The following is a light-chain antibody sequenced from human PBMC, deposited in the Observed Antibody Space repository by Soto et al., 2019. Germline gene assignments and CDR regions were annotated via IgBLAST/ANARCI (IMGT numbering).Light chain of an antibody. CDR3: ETWDSNTRV. Sequence: QSVLTQSSSASASLGSSVKLTCTLSSGHSSYIIAWHQQQPGKAPRYLMKLEGSGSYNKGSGVPDRFSGSSSGADRYLTISNLQFEDEADYYCETWDSNTRVFGEGTKRTVL. V-gene: IGLV4-60*02. J-gene: IGLJ3*02. CDR1: SGHSSYI. CDR2: LEGSGSY.